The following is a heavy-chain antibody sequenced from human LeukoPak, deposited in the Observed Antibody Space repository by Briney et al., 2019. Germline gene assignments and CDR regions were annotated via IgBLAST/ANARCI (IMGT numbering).Heavy chain of an antibody. CDR2: FSGSGTST. V-gene: IGHV3-23*01. J-gene: IGHJ3*02. CDR3: AKASEKAPWSAFGI. CDR1: GFTFSSYA. Sequence: GGSLRLSCAASGFTFSSYAMSWVRLAPGKGLEWVSVFSGSGTSTYYADSMKGRFTISRDNSKNTLYLQMNSLRAEDTAVYYCAKASEKAPWSAFGIWGQGTMVTVSS. D-gene: IGHD3-3*01.